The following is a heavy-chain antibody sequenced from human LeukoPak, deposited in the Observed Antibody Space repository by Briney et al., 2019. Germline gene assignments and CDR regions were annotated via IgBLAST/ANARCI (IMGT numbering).Heavy chain of an antibody. Sequence: SETLSLTCTVSGGSISSSSYYWGWIRQPPGKGLEWIGSIYYSGSTYYNPSLKSRVTISVDTSKNQFSLKLSSATAADTAVYYCARLVHNWFDPWGQGTLVTVSS. CDR1: GGSISSSSYY. CDR2: IYYSGST. D-gene: IGHD2-8*01. J-gene: IGHJ5*02. V-gene: IGHV4-39*01. CDR3: ARLVHNWFDP.